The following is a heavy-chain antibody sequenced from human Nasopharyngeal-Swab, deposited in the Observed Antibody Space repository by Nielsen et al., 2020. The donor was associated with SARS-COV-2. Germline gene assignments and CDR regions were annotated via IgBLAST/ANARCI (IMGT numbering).Heavy chain of an antibody. J-gene: IGHJ6*02. CDR1: GYTFTDYY. D-gene: IGHD2-21*02. V-gene: IGHV1-2*06. Sequence: ASVKVSCKASGYTFTDYYIHWVRQAPGQGPECMGRISPNSGDTVYARKFQGRVTMTRDTSISTTYMELSRLRSDDTAVYYCARDDLGWGLDVWGQGTTVSVSS. CDR2: ISPNSGDT. CDR3: ARDDLGWGLDV.